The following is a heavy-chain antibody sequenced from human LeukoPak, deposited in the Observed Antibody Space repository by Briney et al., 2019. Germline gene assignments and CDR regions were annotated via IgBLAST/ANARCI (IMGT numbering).Heavy chain of an antibody. V-gene: IGHV3-21*01. J-gene: IGHJ5*02. CDR3: ARTMVRGVSRKNWFDP. Sequence: GGSLRLPCAASGFTFNSYSTNWVRQAPGKGLEWVTSIRRSSSSIYYADSEKARFTISRDNAKNQLYRQRNSLRAEDTAVYYCARTMVRGVSRKNWFDPWGQGTLVTVSS. D-gene: IGHD3-10*01. CDR1: GFTFNSYS. CDR2: IRRSSSSI.